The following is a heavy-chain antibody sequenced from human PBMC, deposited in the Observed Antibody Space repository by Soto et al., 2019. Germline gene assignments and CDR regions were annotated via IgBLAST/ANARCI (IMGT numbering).Heavy chain of an antibody. V-gene: IGHV5-51*01. D-gene: IGHD3-22*01. J-gene: IGHJ4*02. CDR3: ARHGLDYYDSSGYSDY. CDR1: GHDFDTYW. CDR2: IYFGDSDT. Sequence: PGESLKISCKASGHDFDTYWIAWVRQMPGKGLEWMGIIYFGDSDTRYSPPFQGHVTTSADKSISTAYLQWNSLKASDTAMYYCARHGLDYYDSSGYSDYWGQGTLVTVSS.